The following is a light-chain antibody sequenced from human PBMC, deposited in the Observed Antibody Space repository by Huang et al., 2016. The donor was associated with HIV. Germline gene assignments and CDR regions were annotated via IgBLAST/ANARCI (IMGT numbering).Light chain of an antibody. J-gene: IGKJ1*01. V-gene: IGKV1-6*02. CDR1: QGIRSD. Sequence: AIHMTQSPSSLSAFVGDRVAITCRASQGIRSDLGWYQHKPGKAPKLLISTASSLQSGVPSIFSGSGSDTNFTLTISSLQPEDFATYYCLQDYDYPCTFGQGTRVEI. CDR3: LQDYDYPCT. CDR2: TAS.